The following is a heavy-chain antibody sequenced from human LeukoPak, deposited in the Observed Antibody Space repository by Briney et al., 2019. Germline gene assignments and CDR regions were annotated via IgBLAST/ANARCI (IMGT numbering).Heavy chain of an antibody. J-gene: IGHJ4*02. D-gene: IGHD2-21*01. CDR2: ISGTSSYT. Sequence: GGSLRLSCAASGFTFSSYSMNWVRQAPGKGLEWVSSISGTSSYTYYGDSVLGRFTVSRDNAKNSLYLQMNSLKAEDTAVYYCARGGGYCGGDCYGIDYWGQGALVTVSS. CDR1: GFTFSSYS. V-gene: IGHV3-21*01. CDR3: ARGGGYCGGDCYGIDY.